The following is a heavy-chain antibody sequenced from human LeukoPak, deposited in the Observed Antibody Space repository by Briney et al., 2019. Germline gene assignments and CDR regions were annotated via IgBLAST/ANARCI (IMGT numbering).Heavy chain of an antibody. Sequence: SETLSLTCTVSGGSISSSSYYWGWIRQPPGKGLEWIGSIYHSGSTYYNPSLKSRVTISVDTSKNQFSLKLSSVTAADTAVYYCASSFVVVTANDAFDIWGQGTMVTVSS. CDR3: ASSFVVVTANDAFDI. D-gene: IGHD2-21*02. J-gene: IGHJ3*02. V-gene: IGHV4-39*07. CDR1: GGSISSSSYY. CDR2: IYHSGST.